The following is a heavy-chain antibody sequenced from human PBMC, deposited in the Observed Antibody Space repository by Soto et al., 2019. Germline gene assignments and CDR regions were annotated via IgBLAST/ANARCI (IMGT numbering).Heavy chain of an antibody. D-gene: IGHD5-18*01. CDR1: VGTFSTYA. J-gene: IGHJ4*02. Sequence: QVQLVQSGAEVNKPESSVKVSCKAPVGTFSTYAISWVRQAPGQGLEWMGGIIPMFGTAHYAQRFQDRVTITANESTNTVYMELSSLRSEDTAVYFCASGIQLWLRRINNGYSGWGQGTLVTVSS. CDR3: ASGIQLWLRRINNGYSG. V-gene: IGHV1-69*12. CDR2: IIPMFGTA.